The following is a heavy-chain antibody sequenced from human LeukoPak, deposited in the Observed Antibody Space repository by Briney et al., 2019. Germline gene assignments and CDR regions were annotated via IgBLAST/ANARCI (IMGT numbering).Heavy chain of an antibody. J-gene: IGHJ5*02. CDR3: ARDRGIAKAASFAP. CDR2: IDTYSGKT. D-gene: IGHD6-13*01. CDR1: GYTYTTDG. V-gene: IGHV1-18*01. Sequence: ASVKVSCKASGYTYTTDGISWVRQAPGQGLEWMGWIDTYSGKTNYAQKFQGRVTMTSDTSTSTAYMELRSLRSDDTAVYYCARDRGIAKAASFAPWGKEPLVTVSS.